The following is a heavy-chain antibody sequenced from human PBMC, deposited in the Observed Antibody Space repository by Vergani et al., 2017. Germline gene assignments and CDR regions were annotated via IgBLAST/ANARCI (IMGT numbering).Heavy chain of an antibody. CDR2: ISDSGDIV. CDR1: GFTFSDYY. V-gene: IGHV3-11*01. J-gene: IGHJ4*02. CDR3: ARATAVVRGEIDY. Sequence: QVQLVESGGGLVKPGGSLRLSCAASGFTFSDYYMGWIRQAPGKGLEWVSYISDSGDIVYYADSVRGRFTISRDNAKNSLFLQMKSLRDEDAAIYYCARATAVVRGEIDYWGQGTLVIVSS. D-gene: IGHD4-23*01.